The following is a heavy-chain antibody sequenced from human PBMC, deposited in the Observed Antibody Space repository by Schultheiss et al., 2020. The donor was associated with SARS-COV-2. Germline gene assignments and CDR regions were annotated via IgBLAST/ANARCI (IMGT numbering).Heavy chain of an antibody. D-gene: IGHD2/OR15-2a*01. CDR1: GFTFSSSG. Sequence: GGSLRLSCAASGFTFSSSGMHWVRQAPGKGLEWVAGVSYDGSNTFYLDSLKGRVTISRDNSKNTVYLQMNSLRPEDTAVYYCAKESMGWFDPWGQGTLVTVSS. J-gene: IGHJ5*02. V-gene: IGHV3-30*18. CDR3: AKESMGWFDP. CDR2: VSYDGSNT.